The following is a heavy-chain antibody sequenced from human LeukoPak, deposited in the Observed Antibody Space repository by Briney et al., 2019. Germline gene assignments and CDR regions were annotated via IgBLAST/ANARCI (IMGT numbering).Heavy chain of an antibody. J-gene: IGHJ4*02. CDR1: VYTFTGYF. Sequence: EASLKVSCEASVYTFTGYFMYWVRPATRQGLEWMGWINPNIGGTNYAQKLRGRVTMTRDTSISTAYMEISRLRSDDTAVYYCAREGSYDILTCYYLELDYWGQGTLVTVYS. V-gene: IGHV1-2*02. CDR3: AREGSYDILTCYYLELDY. CDR2: INPNIGGT. D-gene: IGHD3-9*01.